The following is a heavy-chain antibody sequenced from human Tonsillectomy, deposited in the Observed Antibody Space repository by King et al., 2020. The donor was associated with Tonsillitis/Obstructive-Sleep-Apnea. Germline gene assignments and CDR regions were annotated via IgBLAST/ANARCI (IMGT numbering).Heavy chain of an antibody. J-gene: IGHJ3*02. CDR3: GEAGVEPDGINNLAFDI. Sequence: VQLLESGGGLVQPGGSLRLSCAASGFTFTSYAMSWVRQAPGKGLEWGSVISSSGGTTYYADSVKGRFTISRDNSKNTIYLQKNSLRAEDTAVYYCGEAGVEPDGINNLAFDIWGQGTMVTVSS. CDR2: ISSSGGTT. V-gene: IGHV3-23*01. D-gene: IGHD2-2*01. CDR1: GFTFTSYA.